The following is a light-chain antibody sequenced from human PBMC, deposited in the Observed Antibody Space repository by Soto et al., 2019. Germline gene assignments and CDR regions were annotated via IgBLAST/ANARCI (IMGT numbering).Light chain of an antibody. CDR2: GAS. Sequence: EIVLTQSPATLSLSPGERATLSCRASQSVSSQLAWYQQKPGQAPRLLIYGASTRATGIPARFSGSGSGTEFTLSISSLQSEDFGIYYCQQYNNWPQTFGQGTKVDIK. J-gene: IGKJ1*01. CDR3: QQYNNWPQT. V-gene: IGKV3-15*01. CDR1: QSVSSQ.